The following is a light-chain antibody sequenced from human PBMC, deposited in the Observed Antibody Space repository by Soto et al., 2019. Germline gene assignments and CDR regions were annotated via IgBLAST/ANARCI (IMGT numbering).Light chain of an antibody. CDR2: EGS. CDR3: CSYAGSRIPVV. V-gene: IGLV2-23*01. Sequence: QSALTQPASVSGSPGQSITISCTGTSSDVGRYNLVSWYQQHPGKAPKLMIYEGSKRPSGVSNRFSGSKSGNTASLTIAGLQAEDEADYYCCSYAGSRIPVVFGGGTKLTVL. CDR1: SSDVGRYNL. J-gene: IGLJ2*01.